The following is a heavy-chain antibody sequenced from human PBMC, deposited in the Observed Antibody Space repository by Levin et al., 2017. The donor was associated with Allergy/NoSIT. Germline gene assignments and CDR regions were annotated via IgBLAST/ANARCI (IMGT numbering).Heavy chain of an antibody. J-gene: IGHJ4*02. CDR1: GYSFTSHW. Sequence: GESLKISCKGSGYSFTSHWIGWVRQTPGKGLEWMGIIYPGDSETRYRPSFQGQVTISADKSISTAYLQWSSLKASDTAVYYCARQTNWFSGGYWGQGTLVTVSS. CDR2: IYPGDSET. D-gene: IGHD1-1*01. V-gene: IGHV5-51*01. CDR3: ARQTNWFSGGY.